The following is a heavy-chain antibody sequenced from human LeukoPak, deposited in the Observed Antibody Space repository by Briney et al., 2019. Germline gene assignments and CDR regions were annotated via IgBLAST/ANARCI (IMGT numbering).Heavy chain of an antibody. CDR1: GYTFTSYG. D-gene: IGHD6-6*01. Sequence: ASVKVSCKASGYTFTSYGISWVRQAPGQGLEWMGWVSAYNGNTNYAQMLQGRVTMTTDTSTSTAYMELRSLRSDDTAVYYCARDGSSSSSVYYYYGMDVWGQGTTVTVSS. CDR2: VSAYNGNT. CDR3: ARDGSSSSSVYYYYGMDV. J-gene: IGHJ6*02. V-gene: IGHV1-18*01.